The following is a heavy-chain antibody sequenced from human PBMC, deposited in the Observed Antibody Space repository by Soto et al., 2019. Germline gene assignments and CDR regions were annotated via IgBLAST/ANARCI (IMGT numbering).Heavy chain of an antibody. CDR2: INSDGSST. CDR3: AREHDYYYMDV. CDR1: GFTFSSYW. V-gene: IGHV3-74*01. Sequence: PGGSLRLSCAASGFTFSSYWMHWVRQAPGKGLVWVSRINSDGSSTSYADSVKGRFTISRDNTKNTLYLQMNSLRAEDTAVYYCAREHDYYYMDVWGKGTRVTVSS. J-gene: IGHJ6*03.